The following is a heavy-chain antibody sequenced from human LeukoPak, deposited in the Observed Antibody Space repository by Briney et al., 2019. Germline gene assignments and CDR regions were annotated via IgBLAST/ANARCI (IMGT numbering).Heavy chain of an antibody. CDR3: ARDVEHSNIYFYYYIDV. CDR2: INWDNGGI. Sequence: GGSLRLSCAVSGFNLVDYAMHWVRQAPGRGLEWVSGINWDNGGIVYAESVRGRFTVSRDNAKNSLYLQMNSLSAEDTALYFCARDVEHSNIYFYYYIDVWGKGTTVTVSS. V-gene: IGHV3-9*01. D-gene: IGHD6-6*01. J-gene: IGHJ6*03. CDR1: GFNLVDYA.